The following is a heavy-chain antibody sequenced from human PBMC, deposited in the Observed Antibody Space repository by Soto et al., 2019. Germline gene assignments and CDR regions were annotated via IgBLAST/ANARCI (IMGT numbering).Heavy chain of an antibody. V-gene: IGHV1-69*01. CDR2: IIPVFGTA. D-gene: IGHD6-13*01. J-gene: IGHJ6*02. Sequence: QVQLVQSGAEVKKAGSSVKVSCKVSGGTFSSYYINWVRQAPGQGLEWVGGIIPVFGTASYAEKFQGRVTITAEESTSTAYMELSRLRSDDTAVYYCPRETPSAAAAYYYYGLDVWGQGTTVTVPS. CDR1: GGTFSSYY. CDR3: PRETPSAAAAYYYYGLDV.